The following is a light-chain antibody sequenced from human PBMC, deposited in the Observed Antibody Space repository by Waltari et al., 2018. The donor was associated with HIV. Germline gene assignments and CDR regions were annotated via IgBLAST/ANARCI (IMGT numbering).Light chain of an antibody. Sequence: SSELTQNPTVSVALGQTVRITCQGDSLRTFHANWYQQKPGQAPVVVMYGTNNRPSGIPDRFSGSSSGNTASLTITGSQAEDEADYYCNSRDSSGDHLIFGGGSTLTVL. CDR1: SLRTFH. CDR2: GTN. V-gene: IGLV3-19*01. J-gene: IGLJ2*01. CDR3: NSRDSSGDHLI.